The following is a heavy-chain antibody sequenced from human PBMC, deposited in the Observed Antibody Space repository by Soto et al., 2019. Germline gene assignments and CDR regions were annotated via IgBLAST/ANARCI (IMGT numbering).Heavy chain of an antibody. J-gene: IGHJ6*02. CDR1: GYTFTSDD. Sequence: GASVKVSCKASGYTFTSDDINWVRQATGQGLEWMGWMNPNSGNTGYAQKFQGRVTMTRNTSISTAYMELNSLRAEDTAVYYCTGGLGPKTYQLRYGMDVWGQGTTVTV. CDR2: MNPNSGNT. V-gene: IGHV1-8*01. CDR3: TGGLGPKTYQLRYGMDV. D-gene: IGHD2-2*01.